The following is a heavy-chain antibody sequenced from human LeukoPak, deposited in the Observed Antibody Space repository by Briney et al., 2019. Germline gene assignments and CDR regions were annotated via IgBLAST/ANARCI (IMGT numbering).Heavy chain of an antibody. V-gene: IGHV4-34*01. CDR1: GGSFSGYY. D-gene: IGHD3-10*01. CDR2: INHSGCT. Sequence: PSETLSLTCAVYGGSFSGYYWSWIRQPPGKGLEWIGEINHSGCTNYNPSLKSRVTISVDTSKNQFSLKLSSVTAADTAVYYCARGWVTMVRGVTGAFDIWGQGTMVTVSS. J-gene: IGHJ3*02. CDR3: ARGWVTMVRGVTGAFDI.